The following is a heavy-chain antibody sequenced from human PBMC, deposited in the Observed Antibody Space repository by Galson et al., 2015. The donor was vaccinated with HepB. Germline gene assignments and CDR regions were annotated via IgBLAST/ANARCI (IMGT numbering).Heavy chain of an antibody. V-gene: IGHV5-51*01. D-gene: IGHD4-17*01. CDR2: IYPGDSDT. Sequence: QSGAEVKKPGESLKISCKGSGYSFTSYWIGWVRQMPGKGLEWMGIIYPGDSDTRYSPSFQGQVTISADKSISTAYLQWSSLKASDTAMYYCARHAGAYGAAPQLLLKRYGMDVWGQGTTVTVSS. CDR3: ARHAGAYGAAPQLLLKRYGMDV. CDR1: GYSFTSYW. J-gene: IGHJ6*02.